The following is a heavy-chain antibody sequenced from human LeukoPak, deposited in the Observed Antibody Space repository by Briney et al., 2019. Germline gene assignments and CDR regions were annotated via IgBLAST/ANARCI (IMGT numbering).Heavy chain of an antibody. V-gene: IGHV3-21*01. D-gene: IGHD2-21*01. CDR3: ARADCGGDCPPYYYYMDV. CDR2: ISRSRDYM. J-gene: IGHJ6*03. Sequence: PGRSLRLSCVASGFTFSTYRLNWVRQAPGKGLEWVASISRSRDYMYYANSVKGRFTISRDNAKNSLYLQMNGLRAEDTAVYYCARADCGGDCPPYYYYMDVWGKGTTVTVAS. CDR1: GFTFSTYR.